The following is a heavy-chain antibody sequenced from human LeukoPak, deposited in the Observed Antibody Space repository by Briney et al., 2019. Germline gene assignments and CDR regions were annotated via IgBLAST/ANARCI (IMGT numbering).Heavy chain of an antibody. D-gene: IGHD5-24*01. CDR2: ISFDGNNK. V-gene: IGHV3-30-3*01. Sequence: PGGSLRLSCAASGFTFSSYAMHWVSQAPGKGLEWLAVISFDGNNKYYADSVKGRFTISRDNSKNTLYLQMNSLRAEDTAVYYCARGGSYMMATIVYWGQGTLVTVSS. CDR1: GFTFSSYA. J-gene: IGHJ4*02. CDR3: ARGGSYMMATIVY.